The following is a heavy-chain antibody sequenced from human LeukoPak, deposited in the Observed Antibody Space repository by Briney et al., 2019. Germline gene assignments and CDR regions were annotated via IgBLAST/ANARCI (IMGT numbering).Heavy chain of an antibody. CDR2: IKRDGSEK. J-gene: IGHJ4*02. Sequence: GGSLRLSCAASGFTFSSYAMHWVRQAPGKGLEWVANIKRDGSEKYYVDSVKGRFTISRDNAKNSLYLQMNSLRAEDTAVYYCARGGLNYYDSSGYTYWGQGTLVTVSS. D-gene: IGHD3-22*01. CDR1: GFTFSSYA. V-gene: IGHV3-7*01. CDR3: ARGGLNYYDSSGYTY.